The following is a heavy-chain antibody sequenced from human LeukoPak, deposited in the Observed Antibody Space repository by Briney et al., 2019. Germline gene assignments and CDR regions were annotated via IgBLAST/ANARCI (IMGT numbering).Heavy chain of an antibody. CDR3: ATDRAYCSGGACYYYFDT. V-gene: IGHV3-30-3*01. CDR2: ISHDESKR. D-gene: IGHD2-15*01. Sequence: GGSLRLSCAASGLTFSSYAMHWVRQAPGKGLEWVAVISHDESKRYYADSVKGRFTISRDNSKKTLYLQMNSLRAEDTAVYYCATDRAYCSGGACYYYFDTWGQGTLVTVSS. J-gene: IGHJ4*02. CDR1: GLTFSSYA.